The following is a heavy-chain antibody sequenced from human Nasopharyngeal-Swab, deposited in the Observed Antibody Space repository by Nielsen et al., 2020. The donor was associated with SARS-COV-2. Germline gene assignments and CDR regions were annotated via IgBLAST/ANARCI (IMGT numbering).Heavy chain of an antibody. J-gene: IGHJ4*02. V-gene: IGHV4-39*07. CDR2: IYYSGST. CDR1: GGSISSSSYY. CDR3: ARESVTRTFDY. D-gene: IGHD4-17*01. Sequence: SETLSLTCTVSGGSISSSSYYWGWIRQPPGKGLEWIGSIYYSGSTYYNPSLKSRVTISVDTSKNQFSLKLSSVTAADTAVYYCARESVTRTFDYWGQGTLVTVSS.